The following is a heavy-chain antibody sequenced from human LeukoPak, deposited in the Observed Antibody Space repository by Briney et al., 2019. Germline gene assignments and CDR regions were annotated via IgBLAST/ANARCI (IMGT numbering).Heavy chain of an antibody. CDR2: IIPIFGTA. CDR3: ARAPDQLQYYYYYMDV. CDR1: GYTFTSYD. V-gene: IGHV1-69*13. J-gene: IGHJ6*03. D-gene: IGHD4-11*01. Sequence: SVKVSCKASGYTFTSYDINWVRQAPGQGLEWMGGIIPIFGTANYAQKFQGRVTITADESTSTAYMELSSLRSEDTAVYYCARAPDQLQYYYYYMDVWGKGTTVTVSS.